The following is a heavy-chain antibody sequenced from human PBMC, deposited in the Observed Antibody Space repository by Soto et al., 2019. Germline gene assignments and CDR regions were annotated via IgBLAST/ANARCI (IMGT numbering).Heavy chain of an antibody. Sequence: GGSLRLSCAPSGFTFSSYGMHWVRQAPGKGLEWVAVIWYDGTNKYYADSVKGRFTISRGNSKNTLYLQMNSLRAEDTAEYYCARDLGQWPLSYFDYWGQGTLVTVSS. CDR1: GFTFSSYG. V-gene: IGHV3-33*01. CDR2: IWYDGTNK. CDR3: ARDLGQWPLSYFDY. J-gene: IGHJ4*02. D-gene: IGHD6-19*01.